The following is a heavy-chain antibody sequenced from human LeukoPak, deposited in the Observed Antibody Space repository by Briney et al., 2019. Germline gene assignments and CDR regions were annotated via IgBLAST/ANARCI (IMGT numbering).Heavy chain of an antibody. V-gene: IGHV3-23*01. J-gene: IGHJ3*02. CDR1: GFTFRSHN. CDR2: ISASGGST. CDR3: VREGPRGLAFDI. Sequence: GGSLRLSCAASGFTFRSHNMSWVRQAPGKGLEWVSGISASGGSTFYADSVKGRFTISRDNSKNTLYLQMNGLRVEDTAVYYCVREGPRGLAFDIWGQGTMVTVSS.